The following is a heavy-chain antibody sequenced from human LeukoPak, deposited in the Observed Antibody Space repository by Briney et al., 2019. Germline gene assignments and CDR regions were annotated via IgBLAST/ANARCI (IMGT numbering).Heavy chain of an antibody. CDR2: IYYSGST. D-gene: IGHD4-17*01. CDR3: ARAPYYGGNVAPADAFDI. J-gene: IGHJ3*02. V-gene: IGHV4-30-4*01. Sequence: SQTLSLTCTVSGGSISSGDYYWSWIRPPPGKGLEWIGYIYYSGSTYYNPSLKSRVTISVDTSKNQFSLKLMSVTHAHPAVYFCARAPYYGGNVAPADAFDIWGQGTMVTDPS. CDR1: GGSISSGDYY.